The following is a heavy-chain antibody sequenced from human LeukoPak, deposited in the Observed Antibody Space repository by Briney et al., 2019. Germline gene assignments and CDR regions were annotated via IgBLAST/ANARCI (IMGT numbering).Heavy chain of an antibody. V-gene: IGHV3-20*04. CDR1: GFTFDDYV. CDR2: INWNGGST. J-gene: IGHJ4*02. Sequence: GGSLRLSCADSGFTFDDYVMSWVRQALGKGLEWVSGINWNGGSTGYVDSVKGRFPISSENAKNSLHLQMNSLRAEDTALYYCARDISSGWYFDYWGQGTLVTVSS. CDR3: ARDISSGWYFDY. D-gene: IGHD6-19*01.